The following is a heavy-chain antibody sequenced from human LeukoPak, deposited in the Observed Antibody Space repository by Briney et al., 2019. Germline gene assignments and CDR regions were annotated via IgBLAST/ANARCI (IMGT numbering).Heavy chain of an antibody. CDR3: ATVYSGSFQSFDY. D-gene: IGHD3-10*01. Sequence: ASVKVSCKVSGYTLTELSMHWVRQAPGKGLEWMGGFDPEDGETIYAQKFQGRVTMTEDTSTDTAYMELSSLRSEDTAVYYCATVYSGSFQSFDYWGQGTLITVSS. V-gene: IGHV1-24*01. CDR2: FDPEDGET. J-gene: IGHJ4*02. CDR1: GYTLTELS.